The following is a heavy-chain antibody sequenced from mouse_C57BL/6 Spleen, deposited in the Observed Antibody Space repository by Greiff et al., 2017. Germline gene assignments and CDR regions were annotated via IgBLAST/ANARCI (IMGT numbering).Heavy chain of an antibody. V-gene: IGHV1-82*01. J-gene: IGHJ4*01. D-gene: IGHD2-4*01. CDR2: IYPGDGDT. CDR3: ARPTALDYDSYYYAMDY. Sequence: QVQLQQSGPELVKPGASVKISCKASGYAFSSSWMNWVKQRPGKGLEWIGRIYPGDGDTNYNGKFKGKATLTADKSSSTAYMQLSSLTSEDSAVYFCARPTALDYDSYYYAMDYWGQGTSVTVSS. CDR1: GYAFSSSW.